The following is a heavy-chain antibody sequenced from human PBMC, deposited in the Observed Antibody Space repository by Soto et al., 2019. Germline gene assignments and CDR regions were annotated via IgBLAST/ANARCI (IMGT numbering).Heavy chain of an antibody. D-gene: IGHD5-18*01. CDR2: IYYSGST. CDR3: ARGYGRNFDA. V-gene: IGHV4-31*03. CDR1: GGSISSGVYY. J-gene: IGHJ4*01. Sequence: SETLSLTCTVSGGSISSGVYYWSWIRQHPGKGLEWIGYIYYSGSTYYNPSLQSRVTMSVDRSRNQFSLKLNSVTAADTAVYYCARGYGRNFDAWRHATLVTVS.